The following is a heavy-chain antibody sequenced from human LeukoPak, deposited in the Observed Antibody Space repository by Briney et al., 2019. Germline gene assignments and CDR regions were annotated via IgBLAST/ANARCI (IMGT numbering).Heavy chain of an antibody. CDR3: ARDHGSSSWFYF. CDR2: IYYNGNS. V-gene: IGHV4-39*07. D-gene: IGHD6-13*01. CDR1: GGSISRIIYY. Sequence: PSETLSLTCTVSGGSISRIIYYCAWIRQSPGKGLEWIGTIYYNGNSYYNPSLSSRVTISLDTSRDQFSLRLNSVTAADTAVYYCARDHGSSSWFYFWGQGALVTVSS. J-gene: IGHJ4*02.